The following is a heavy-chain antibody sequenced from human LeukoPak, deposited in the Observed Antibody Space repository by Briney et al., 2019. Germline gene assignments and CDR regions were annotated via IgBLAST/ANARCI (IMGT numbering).Heavy chain of an antibody. CDR1: GGSISSADYY. D-gene: IGHD6-13*01. J-gene: IGHJ4*02. Sequence: PSETLSLTCTVSGGSISSADYYWSWIRQPPGKGLEWIGYIYYSGSTSYNPSLKSRVTISLDTSKNQFSLKLSSVTAADTAVYYCARVTHGEQQLVGDDYWGQGTLVTVSS. V-gene: IGHV4-30-4*08. CDR2: IYYSGST. CDR3: ARVTHGEQQLVGDDY.